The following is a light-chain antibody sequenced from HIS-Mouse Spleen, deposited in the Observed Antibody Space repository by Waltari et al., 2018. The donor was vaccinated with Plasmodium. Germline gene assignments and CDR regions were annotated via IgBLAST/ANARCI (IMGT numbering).Light chain of an antibody. CDR1: QSVSSN. Sequence: EIVMTQSPATLSVSPGERATLSCRASQSVSSNLAWYQQKPGQAPRSLIYGASTRATGIPARFSGSGSGTEFTLTISSLQSEDFAVYYCQQYNNWSFTFSPGTKVDIK. CDR3: QQYNNWSFT. CDR2: GAS. V-gene: IGKV3-15*01. J-gene: IGKJ3*01.